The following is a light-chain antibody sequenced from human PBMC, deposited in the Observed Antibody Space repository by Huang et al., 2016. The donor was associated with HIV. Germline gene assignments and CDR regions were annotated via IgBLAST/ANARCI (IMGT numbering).Light chain of an antibody. J-gene: IGKJ5*01. Sequence: EIVLTQSPATLSLSPGERATLSYRASQSVSSYLAWYQQKPGQAPRLLLYEASNRATGIPARFSGSVSGTDFTLTISSLEPEDFAVYYCQQRSNWRTFGQGTRLEIK. CDR3: QQRSNWRT. CDR2: EAS. CDR1: QSVSSY. V-gene: IGKV3-11*01.